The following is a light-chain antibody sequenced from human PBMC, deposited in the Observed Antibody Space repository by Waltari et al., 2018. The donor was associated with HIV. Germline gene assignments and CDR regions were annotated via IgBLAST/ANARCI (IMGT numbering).Light chain of an antibody. Sequence: QSALTQPASVSGSPGPSITFSCTGTSSAIGSSNLVSWYQQHPGKAPRLMIYEVTKRPSGVSYRLSGSKSGNTASLTISGLQAEDEADYYCCSFAGSTSWVFGGGTKLTVL. CDR2: EVT. CDR3: CSFAGSTSWV. V-gene: IGLV2-23*02. J-gene: IGLJ3*02. CDR1: SSAIGSSNL.